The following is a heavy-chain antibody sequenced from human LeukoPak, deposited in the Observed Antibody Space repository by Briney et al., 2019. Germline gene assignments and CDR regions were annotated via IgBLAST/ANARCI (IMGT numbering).Heavy chain of an antibody. V-gene: IGHV4-59*08. CDR2: VWYTGST. Sequence: SETQSLTCTVSGGSIGDDYWGWIRQPPGKGLEWIGYVWYTGSTNQNPSLKNRVTISVDTSKNQFSLRLRSVTAADTAVYYCARQVLTGYSNWFDPWGQGTLVTVSS. CDR1: GGSIGDDY. D-gene: IGHD3-9*01. J-gene: IGHJ5*02. CDR3: ARQVLTGYSNWFDP.